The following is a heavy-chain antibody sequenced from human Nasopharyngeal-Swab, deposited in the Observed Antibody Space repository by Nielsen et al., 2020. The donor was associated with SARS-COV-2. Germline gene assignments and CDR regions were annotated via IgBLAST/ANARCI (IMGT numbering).Heavy chain of an antibody. J-gene: IGHJ6*02. Sequence: SETLSLTCTVSCGSISTSSYYWGWIRQPPWKGLEWIGSIYYSGSTYYNPSLKSRVTISVDTSKNQFSLKLSSVTAADTAVYYCARGRKYYYGSGTYYNPRPIYYDYYGMDVWGQGTTVTVSS. D-gene: IGHD3-10*01. CDR3: ARGRKYYYGSGTYYNPRPIYYDYYGMDV. V-gene: IGHV4-39*01. CDR2: IYYSGST. CDR1: CGSISTSSYY.